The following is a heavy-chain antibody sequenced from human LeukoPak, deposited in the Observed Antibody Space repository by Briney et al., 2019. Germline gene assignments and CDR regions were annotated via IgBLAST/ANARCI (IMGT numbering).Heavy chain of an antibody. D-gene: IGHD1-26*01. Sequence: PGGSLRLSCTASGLTFSTSGFNWVRQAPGKGLEWVASIGPTGSDRYHADSIKGRFTISRDNANNFLYLQMNSLRAEDTAVYYCAKDPIGWELKGYFDYWGQGTLVTVSS. V-gene: IGHV3-21*04. CDR3: AKDPIGWELKGYFDY. CDR1: GLTFSTSG. J-gene: IGHJ4*02. CDR2: IGPTGSDR.